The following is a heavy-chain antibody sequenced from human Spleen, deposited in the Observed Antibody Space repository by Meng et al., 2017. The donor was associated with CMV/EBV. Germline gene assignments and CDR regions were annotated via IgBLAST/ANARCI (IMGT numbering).Heavy chain of an antibody. CDR1: GFTFSRYA. D-gene: IGHD4-17*01. J-gene: IGHJ4*02. CDR2: IYSGGSST. CDR3: ARTTEDRFDY. Sequence: LSCAASGFTFSRYAMSWVRQAPGKGLEWVSVIYSGGSSTYYADSVKGRFTISRDNSKNTLYLQMNSLRAEDTAVYYCARTTEDRFDYWGQGTLVTVSS. V-gene: IGHV3-23*03.